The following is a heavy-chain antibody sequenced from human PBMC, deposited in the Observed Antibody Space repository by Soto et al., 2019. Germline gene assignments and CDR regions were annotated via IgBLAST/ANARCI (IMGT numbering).Heavy chain of an antibody. V-gene: IGHV4-34*01. J-gene: IGHJ4*02. CDR3: ARGGNSLYIWGSYPYNPQLNCFDC. CDR2: INHSGST. D-gene: IGHD3-16*01. Sequence: QVQLQQWGAGLLKPSETLSLTCAVYGGSFSGYYWSWISQPPGKGLEWIGEINHSGSTNYNPSLKGRVPISVDTFKNQFSLKLSSVTAAGPALYYWARGGNSLYIWGSYPYNPQLNCFDCWGQGTLVHVSS. CDR1: GGSFSGYY.